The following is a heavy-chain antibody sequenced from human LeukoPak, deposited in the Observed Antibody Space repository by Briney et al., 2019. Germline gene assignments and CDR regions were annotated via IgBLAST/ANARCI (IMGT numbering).Heavy chain of an antibody. V-gene: IGHV3-53*01. J-gene: IGHJ4*02. CDR2: IYSGGST. CDR1: GFTVSNNY. D-gene: IGHD5-24*01. CDR3: ARRDDHNGRDY. Sequence: PGGSLRLSCVVSGFTVSNNYMSWVRQAPRKGREWVSLIYSGGSTYYADSVKGGFTISRDNSKNTVYLQMNSLRAEDTAMYYCARRDDHNGRDYWGQGTLVTVSS.